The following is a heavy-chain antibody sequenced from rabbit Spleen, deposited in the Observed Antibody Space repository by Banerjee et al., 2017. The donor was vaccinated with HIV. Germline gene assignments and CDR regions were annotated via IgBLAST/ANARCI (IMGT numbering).Heavy chain of an antibody. Sequence: QEQLEESGGGLVKPEGSLTLTCKASGFSFSDRDVMCWVRQAPGKGLEWIACINTATGKAVYASWAKGRVTISKTSSTTVTLQMTSLTAADTAAYFCARGGYGGGGYGSSVDYFNLWGPGTLVTVS. D-gene: IGHD8-1*01. CDR3: ARGGYGGGGYGSSVDYFNL. CDR1: GFSFSDRDV. V-gene: IGHV1S45*01. J-gene: IGHJ4*01. CDR2: INTATGKA.